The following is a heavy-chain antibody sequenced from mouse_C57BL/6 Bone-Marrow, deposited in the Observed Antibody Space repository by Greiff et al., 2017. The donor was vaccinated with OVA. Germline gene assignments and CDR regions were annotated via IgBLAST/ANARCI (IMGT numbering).Heavy chain of an antibody. V-gene: IGHV1-59*01. D-gene: IGHD4-1*01. CDR1: GYTFTSYW. CDR3: ARLTGAFWFAY. J-gene: IGHJ3*01. Sequence: QVQLKQPGAELVRPGTSVKLSCKASGYTFTSYWMHWVKQRPGQGLEWIGVIDPSDSYTNYNQQFKGKATLTVDTSSSTAYMQLSSLTSEASAVYYCARLTGAFWFAYWGQGTLVTVSA. CDR2: IDPSDSYT.